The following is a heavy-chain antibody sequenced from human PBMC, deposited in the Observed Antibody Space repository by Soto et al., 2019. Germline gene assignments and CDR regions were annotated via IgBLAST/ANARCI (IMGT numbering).Heavy chain of an antibody. CDR2: ISAYNGNT. D-gene: IGHD3-22*01. Sequence: ASVKVSCKASGYTFTSYGISWVRQAPGQGLEWMGWISAYNGNTNYAQKLQGRVTMTTDTATSTAYMELRSLRSDDTAVYYCARHYYDSSGGDAFDVWGQGTMVTVSS. J-gene: IGHJ3*01. V-gene: IGHV1-18*04. CDR3: ARHYYDSSGGDAFDV. CDR1: GYTFTSYG.